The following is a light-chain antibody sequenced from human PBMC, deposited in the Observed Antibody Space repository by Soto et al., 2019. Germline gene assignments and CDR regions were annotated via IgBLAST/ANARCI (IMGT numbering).Light chain of an antibody. CDR1: QSVTSNY. Sequence: EVVMTQSPATLSVSPGERATLSCRASQSVTSNYLAWYQQKPGQAPRLLIYGVSSRATGVPDRFSGSGSGTDFTLTISRLEPEDFAVYSCQQYGSSSWTFGQGTKVDIK. CDR3: QQYGSSSWT. J-gene: IGKJ1*01. V-gene: IGKV3-20*01. CDR2: GVS.